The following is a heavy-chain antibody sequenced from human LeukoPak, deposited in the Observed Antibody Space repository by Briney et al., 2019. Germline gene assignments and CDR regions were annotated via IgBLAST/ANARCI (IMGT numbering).Heavy chain of an antibody. J-gene: IGHJ4*02. CDR3: AKEEVREWELLSPFDY. CDR1: GFTFSSYA. V-gene: IGHV3-23*01. D-gene: IGHD1-26*01. Sequence: GGSLRLSCAASGFTFSSYAMSWVRQAPGKGLEWVSAISGSGGSTYYADSVKGRFTISRDNSKNTLYLQMNSLRAEDTAVYYCAKEEVREWELLSPFDYWGQGTLVTVSS. CDR2: ISGSGGST.